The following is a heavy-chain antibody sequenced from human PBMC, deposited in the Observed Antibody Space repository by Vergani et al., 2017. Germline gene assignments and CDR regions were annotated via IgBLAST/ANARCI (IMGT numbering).Heavy chain of an antibody. CDR2: IYYSGST. J-gene: IGHJ3*02. D-gene: IGHD4-23*01. CDR3: ARELEVTLLSGAFDI. V-gene: IGHV4-59*01. Sequence: QVQLQESGPGLVKPSQTLSLTCTVSGGSISSYYWSWIRQPPGKGLEWIGYIYYSGSTNYNPSLKSRVTISVDTSKNQFSLKLSSVTAADTAVYYCARELEVTLLSGAFDIWGQGTMVTVSS. CDR1: GGSISSYY.